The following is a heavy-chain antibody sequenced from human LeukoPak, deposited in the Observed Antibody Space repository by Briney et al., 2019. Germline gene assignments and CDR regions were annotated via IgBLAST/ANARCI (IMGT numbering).Heavy chain of an antibody. J-gene: IGHJ5*02. D-gene: IGHD2-2*01. CDR1: GGSISSYY. CDR2: IYYSGST. CDR3: ARLVVVPAPWFDP. Sequence: SETLSLTCTVSGGSISSYYWSWIRQPPGKGLEWIGYIYYSGSTNCNPSLKSRVTISVDTSKNQFSLKLSSVTAADTAVYYCARLVVVPAPWFDPWGQGTLVTVSS. V-gene: IGHV4-59*01.